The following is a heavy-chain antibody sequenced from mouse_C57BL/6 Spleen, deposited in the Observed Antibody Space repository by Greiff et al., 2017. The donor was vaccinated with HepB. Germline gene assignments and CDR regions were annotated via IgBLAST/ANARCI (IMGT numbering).Heavy chain of an antibody. D-gene: IGHD1-1*01. CDR2: INPNNGGT. V-gene: IGHV1-22*01. CDR3: ARSIIYYYGSSPHYYAMDY. CDR1: GYTFTDYN. Sequence: EVQLQESGPELVKPGASVKMSCKASGYTFTDYNMHWVKQSHGKSLEWIGYINPNNGGTSYNQKFKGKATLTVNKSSSTAYMELRILTSEDSAVYYCARSIIYYYGSSPHYYAMDYWGQGTSVTVSS. J-gene: IGHJ4*01.